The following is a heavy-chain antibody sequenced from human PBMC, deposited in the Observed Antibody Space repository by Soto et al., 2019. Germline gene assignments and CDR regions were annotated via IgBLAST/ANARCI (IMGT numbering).Heavy chain of an antibody. J-gene: IGHJ4*02. D-gene: IGHD3-3*01. Sequence: EVQVVESGGGLVQPGGSLRLSCAASGFTFSSNSMNWVRQAPGKGLEWISYISSSSSTIYADSVKGRFTISRDNAKNSLYLQMNSLRDEDTAVYYCARVIWRGHLTSDVWGQGTLVTVSS. CDR3: ARVIWRGHLTSDV. V-gene: IGHV3-48*02. CDR1: GFTFSSNS. CDR2: ISSSSSTI.